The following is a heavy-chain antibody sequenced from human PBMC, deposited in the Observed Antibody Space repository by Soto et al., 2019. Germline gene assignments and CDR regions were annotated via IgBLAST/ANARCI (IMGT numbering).Heavy chain of an antibody. Sequence: GGSLSLSSAASGFTFDDYSMHWVRQAPGKGLEWVALISYDGGTTYYVDSVKGRFTISRDNAKNSLYLQMNSLRAEDTAVYYCAKDLDDYSSAIDLWGQGTLVTVSS. D-gene: IGHD4-4*01. CDR2: ISYDGGTT. V-gene: IGHV3-30*18. J-gene: IGHJ4*02. CDR3: AKDLDDYSSAIDL. CDR1: GFTFDDYS.